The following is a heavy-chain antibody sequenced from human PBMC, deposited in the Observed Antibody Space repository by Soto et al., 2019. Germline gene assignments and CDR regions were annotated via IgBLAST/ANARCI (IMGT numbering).Heavy chain of an antibody. J-gene: IGHJ6*02. CDR3: ARDGHGMDV. CDR2: IFFTGIT. V-gene: IGHV4-61*01. CDR1: GGSVTTGSYT. Sequence: QVQLQESGPGLVRPSETLSLTCTVSGGSVTTGSYTWSWIRRPPGKGLEWIGNIFFTGITHYNPSLNSRVTRSVDTSKNQFSLTVTSVTAADTAVYYCARDGHGMDVWGQGTTVTVSS.